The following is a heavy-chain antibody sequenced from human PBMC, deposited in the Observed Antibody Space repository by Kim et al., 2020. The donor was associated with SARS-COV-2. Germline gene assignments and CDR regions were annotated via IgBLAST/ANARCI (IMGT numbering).Heavy chain of an antibody. CDR2: ISSNGGST. V-gene: IGHV3-64*01. D-gene: IGHD3-3*01. J-gene: IGHJ6*02. CDR1: GFTFCSYA. Sequence: GGSLRLSCAASGFTFCSYAMHWVRQAPGKGLEYVSVISSNGGSTYYANSVKGRFTISRDNSKNTLYLQMGSLRAEDMAVYYCARDGALTIFGVVIKYYYYGMDVWGQGTTVTVSS. CDR3: ARDGALTIFGVVIKYYYYGMDV.